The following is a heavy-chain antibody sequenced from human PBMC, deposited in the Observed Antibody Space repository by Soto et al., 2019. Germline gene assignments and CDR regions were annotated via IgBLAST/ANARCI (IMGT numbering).Heavy chain of an antibody. CDR1: GYKFANYW. J-gene: IGHJ6*02. CDR2: IYPGDSDT. CDR3: ARQRVRTLEGAPGYYYYYAMDV. D-gene: IGHD1-26*01. Sequence: GESLKISCKGSGYKFANYWIGWVRQMPGKGLEWMGIIYPGDSDTRYSPSFQGQVTISADKSISTAYLQWSSLEASDTAMYYCARQRVRTLEGAPGYYYYYAMDVWGQGTTVTVSS. V-gene: IGHV5-51*01.